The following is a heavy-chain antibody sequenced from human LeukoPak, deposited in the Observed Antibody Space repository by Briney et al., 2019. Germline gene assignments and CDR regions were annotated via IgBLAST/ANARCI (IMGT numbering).Heavy chain of an antibody. CDR2: IYHSGST. D-gene: IGHD3-3*01. J-gene: IGHJ4*02. V-gene: IGHV4-39*07. CDR1: GDSINSNNYY. Sequence: PSETLSLTCTVSGDSINSNNYYWGWIRQPPGTGLEWIGYIYHSGSTYYNPSLKSRVTISVDRSKNQFSLKLSSVTAADTAVYYCARVNYDFWSGYSARSLGPKYYFDYWGQGTLVTVSS. CDR3: ARVNYDFWSGYSARSLGPKYYFDY.